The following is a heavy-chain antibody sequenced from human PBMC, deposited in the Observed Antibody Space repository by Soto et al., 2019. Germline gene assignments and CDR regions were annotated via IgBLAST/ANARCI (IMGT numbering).Heavy chain of an antibody. D-gene: IGHD5-12*01. J-gene: IGHJ4*02. Sequence: ASVKVSCKASGYTFTNYAMQWVRQAPGQRLEWMGWINAGNGNTKYSQKFQGRVTITRDTSASTAYMELSSLRSEDTAVYYCARVSGYYLPDYWGQGTLVTVSS. CDR2: INAGNGNT. V-gene: IGHV1-3*01. CDR1: GYTFTNYA. CDR3: ARVSGYYLPDY.